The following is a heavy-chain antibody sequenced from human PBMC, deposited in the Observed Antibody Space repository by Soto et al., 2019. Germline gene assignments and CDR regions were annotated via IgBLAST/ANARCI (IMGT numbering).Heavy chain of an antibody. CDR1: GGSISSYY. CDR2: IYYSGST. V-gene: IGHV4-59*01. CDR3: ARSERIAARLFDY. D-gene: IGHD6-6*01. Sequence: QVQLQESGPGLVKPSETLSLTCTVSGGSISSYYWSWIRQPPGKGLEWIGYIYYSGSTNYNPSLKSRVTISVDTSKNQFSLKLSSVTAADTAVYYCARSERIAARLFDYWGQGTLVTVSS. J-gene: IGHJ4*02.